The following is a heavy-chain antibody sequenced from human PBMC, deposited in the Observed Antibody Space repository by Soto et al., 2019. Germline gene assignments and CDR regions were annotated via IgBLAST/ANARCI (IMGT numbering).Heavy chain of an antibody. CDR3: ARDPTSYGSGSHWFDP. D-gene: IGHD3-10*01. V-gene: IGHV1-2*04. Sequence: ASVKVSCKASGYTFTGYYMHWVRQAPGQGLEWMGWINPNSGGTNYAQKFQGWVTMTRDTSISTAYMELSRLRSDDTAVYYCARDPTSYGSGSHWFDPWGQGTLVTSPQ. CDR1: GYTFTGYY. J-gene: IGHJ5*02. CDR2: INPNSGGT.